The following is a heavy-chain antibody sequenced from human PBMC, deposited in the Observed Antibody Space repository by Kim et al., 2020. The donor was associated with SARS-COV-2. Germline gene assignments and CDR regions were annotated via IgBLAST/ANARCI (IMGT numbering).Heavy chain of an antibody. CDR2: LSGGGPST. CDR1: GFSFSTYA. J-gene: IGHJ4*02. V-gene: IGHV3-23*01. CDR3: AIHQNSSSFDF. Sequence: GGSLRLSCAASGFSFSTYAMSWVRQAPGKGLEWVSSLSGGGPSTYFADSVKGRLTISRDYSKNTLYLQMNSLRAEDTAVYYCAIHQNSSSFDFWGQGTLVTVSS. D-gene: IGHD4-4*01.